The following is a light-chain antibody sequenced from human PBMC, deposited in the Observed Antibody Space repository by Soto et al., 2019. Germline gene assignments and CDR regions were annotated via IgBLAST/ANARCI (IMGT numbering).Light chain of an antibody. J-gene: IGKJ1*01. CDR2: GAS. V-gene: IGKV3-20*01. Sequence: EIVLTQSPGTLSLSPEERATLSCRASQSVSSSYLAWYQQKPGQAPRLLIHGASSRATGIPDRFSGSGSGTDFTLTISRLEPEDFAVYYCQQYGSSPRTFGQGTKVDIK. CDR3: QQYGSSPRT. CDR1: QSVSSSY.